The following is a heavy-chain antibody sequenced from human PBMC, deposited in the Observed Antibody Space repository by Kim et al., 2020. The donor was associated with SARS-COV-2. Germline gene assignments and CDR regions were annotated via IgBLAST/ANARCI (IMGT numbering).Heavy chain of an antibody. D-gene: IGHD6-6*01. J-gene: IGHJ4*02. CDR3: TTDSEIIAARLAYGY. Sequence: PVKGRFTISRKDSKNTLYLQRNSLKTEDTAVYYCTTDSEIIAARLAYGYWGQGTLVTVSS. V-gene: IGHV3-15*01.